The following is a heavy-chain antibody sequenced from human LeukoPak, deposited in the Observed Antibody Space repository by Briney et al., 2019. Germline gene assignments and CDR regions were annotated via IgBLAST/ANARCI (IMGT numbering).Heavy chain of an antibody. V-gene: IGHV1-2*06. CDR1: GCTFTGYY. CDR2: INSNSGDT. CDR3: ARVVRECSSTSCYGGDAFHL. D-gene: IGHD2-2*01. J-gene: IGHJ3*01. Sequence: SVTVSCRASGCTFTGYYMHLVRQAPGQGLEWMGRINSNSGDTNYAQKFQGRVTMTKDTSISTAYMELSRLRSDDTAVYSCARVVRECSSTSCYGGDAFHLWRQGTIVTVSS.